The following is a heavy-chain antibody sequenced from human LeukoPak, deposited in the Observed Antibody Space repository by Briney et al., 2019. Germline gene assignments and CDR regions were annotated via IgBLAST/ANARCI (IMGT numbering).Heavy chain of an antibody. Sequence: NTGGSLRLSCAASGFTFTDYYMSWIRQAPGKSLEWVSYLSTSTTFINYADSVRGRFTISRDNAKNSLYLQMNSLRAKDTAVYYCARSPDVVETWFDLWGQGTLVTVSS. D-gene: IGHD2-21*01. V-gene: IGHV3-11*03. CDR2: LSTSTTFI. CDR1: GFTFTDYY. J-gene: IGHJ5*02. CDR3: ARSPDVVETWFDL.